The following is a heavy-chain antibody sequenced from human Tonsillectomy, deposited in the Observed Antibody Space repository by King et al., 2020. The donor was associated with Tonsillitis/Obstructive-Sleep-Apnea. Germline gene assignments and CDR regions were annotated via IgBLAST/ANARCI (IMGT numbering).Heavy chain of an antibody. J-gene: IGHJ5*02. Sequence: VQLVESGGGLVKPGGSLRLSCAASGFIFSDYYMSWIRQAPGKGLEWVSYISSSSSYTNYADSVKGRFTISRDNAKNSLYLQMNSLRAEDTAVYYCARDFVVVVAATPESLNWFDPWGQGTLVTVSS. D-gene: IGHD2-15*01. CDR1: GFIFSDYY. CDR2: ISSSSSYT. V-gene: IGHV3-11*05. CDR3: ARDFVVVVAATPESLNWFDP.